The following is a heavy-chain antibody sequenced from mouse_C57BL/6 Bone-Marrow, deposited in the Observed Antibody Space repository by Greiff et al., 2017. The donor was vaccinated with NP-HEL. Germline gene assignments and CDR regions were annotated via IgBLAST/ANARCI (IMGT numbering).Heavy chain of an antibody. CDR2: IYPGSGST. Sequence: QVQLQQPGAELVKPGASVKMSCKASGYTFTSYWITWVKQRPGQGLEWIRDIYPGSGSTNYNEKFKSKATLTVDTSSSTAYMQLSSLTSEDSAVYYCEITGVGLYAMDYWGQGTSVTVSS. V-gene: IGHV1-55*01. D-gene: IGHD4-1*01. J-gene: IGHJ4*01. CDR3: EITGVGLYAMDY. CDR1: GYTFTSYW.